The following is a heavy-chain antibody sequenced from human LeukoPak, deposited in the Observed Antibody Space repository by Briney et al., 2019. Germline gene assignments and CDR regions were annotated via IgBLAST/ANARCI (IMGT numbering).Heavy chain of an antibody. CDR3: ARDDILTGYRDY. J-gene: IGHJ4*02. V-gene: IGHV3-53*01. Sequence: GGSLRLSCAASGFTVSSNYMSWVRQAPGKGLEWVSVIYSGGSTYCADSVKGRFTISRDNSKNTLYLQMNSLRAEDTAVYYCARDDILTGYRDYWGQGTLVTVSS. CDR1: GFTVSSNY. CDR2: IYSGGST. D-gene: IGHD3-9*01.